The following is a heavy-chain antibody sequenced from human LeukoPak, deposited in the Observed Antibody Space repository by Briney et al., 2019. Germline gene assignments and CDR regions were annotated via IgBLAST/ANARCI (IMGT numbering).Heavy chain of an antibody. Sequence: GGSLRLSCAASGFTVSSNYMSGVRQAPGKGLEWVSVIYSGGNTYYADSVKGRFTISRDNSKNTVYFQLDSLRAEDAAVYYCARTIPYGSGRQHPGKYYFDYWGQGTLVTVSS. CDR3: ARTIPYGSGRQHPGKYYFDY. D-gene: IGHD3-10*01. CDR2: IYSGGNT. CDR1: GFTVSSNY. J-gene: IGHJ4*02. V-gene: IGHV3-53*01.